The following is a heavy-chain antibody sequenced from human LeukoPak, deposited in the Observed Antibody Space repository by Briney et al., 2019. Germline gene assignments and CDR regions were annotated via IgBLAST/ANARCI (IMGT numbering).Heavy chain of an antibody. CDR2: ISSSGSTI. Sequence: PGGSLRLSCAASGFTFSDYYMSWIRQAPGKGLEWVSYISSSGSTIYYADSVKGRFTISRDNAKNSLYLQMNSLRAEDTAVYYCASAPAYSSGWYSGYWGQGTLVTVSS. J-gene: IGHJ4*02. CDR3: ASAPAYSSGWYSGY. V-gene: IGHV3-11*01. D-gene: IGHD6-19*01. CDR1: GFTFSDYY.